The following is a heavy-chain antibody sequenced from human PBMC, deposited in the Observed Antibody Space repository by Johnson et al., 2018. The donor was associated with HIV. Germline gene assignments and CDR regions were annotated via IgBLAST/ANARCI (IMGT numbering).Heavy chain of an antibody. V-gene: IGHV3-7*03. D-gene: IGHD4-11*01. J-gene: IGHJ3*02. CDR2: IKQDGSEK. CDR1: GFTVSSNY. CDR3: ARSYPGSASVYRDAFDI. Sequence: VQLVESGGGVVRPGGSLRLSCAASGFTVSSNYMNWVRQAPGKGLEWVANIKQDGSEKYYVDSVKGRFTISRDNAKNSLYLQMNSLRAEDTAVYYCARSYPGSASVYRDAFDIWGQGTMVTVSS.